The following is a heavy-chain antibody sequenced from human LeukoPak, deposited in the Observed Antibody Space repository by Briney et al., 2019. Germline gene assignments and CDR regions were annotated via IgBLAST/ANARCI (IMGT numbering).Heavy chain of an antibody. D-gene: IGHD6-13*01. J-gene: IGHJ4*02. V-gene: IGHV3-33*01. CDR3: ARAMYSSSWLGGY. CDR2: IWYDGSNK. Sequence: GGSLRLSCAASGLTFSSYGMHWVRQAPGKGLVWVAVIWYDGSNKYYADSVKGRFTISRDNSKNTLYLQMNSLRAEDTAVYYCARAMYSSSWLGGYWGQGTLVTVSS. CDR1: GLTFSSYG.